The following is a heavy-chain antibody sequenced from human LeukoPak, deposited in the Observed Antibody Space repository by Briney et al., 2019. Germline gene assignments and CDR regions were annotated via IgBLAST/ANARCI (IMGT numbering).Heavy chain of an antibody. CDR3: ARMSASYLDY. J-gene: IGHJ4*02. Sequence: GRSLRLSCAASGFTFSSYGMHWVRQAPGKGLEWVAVIWYDGSIKYYAESVKGRFTISRDNSKNTLSLQMNTLRAEDTAVYFCARMSASYLDYWGQGTLVTVPS. V-gene: IGHV3-33*01. D-gene: IGHD3-3*01. CDR1: GFTFSSYG. CDR2: IWYDGSIK.